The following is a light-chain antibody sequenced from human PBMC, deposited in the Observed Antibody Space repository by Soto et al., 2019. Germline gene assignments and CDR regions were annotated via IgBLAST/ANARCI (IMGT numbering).Light chain of an antibody. Sequence: EIVMTQSPATLSVSPGERATLSCRASQSVSSNLAWYQQKPGQAPRLLIYGESTRATGIPPRFSGSGSGTEFTLTVSSLQSEDFAVYYCQQNNNWPPYTFGQGTKREIK. V-gene: IGKV3-15*01. J-gene: IGKJ2*01. CDR1: QSVSSN. CDR2: GES. CDR3: QQNNNWPPYT.